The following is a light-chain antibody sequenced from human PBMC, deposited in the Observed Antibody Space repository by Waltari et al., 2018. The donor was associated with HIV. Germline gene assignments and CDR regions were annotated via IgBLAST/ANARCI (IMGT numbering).Light chain of an antibody. CDR1: SSNIGSNP. J-gene: IGLJ1*01. CDR2: SNN. V-gene: IGLV1-44*01. CDR3: AAWDDSLHGYV. Sequence: QSVLTQPPSASGTPGQRVTISCSGSSSNIGSNPINWYRQLPGTAPKLLIYSNNQWPSGVPDRFSGSKSGTSASLAISGLQSEDEADYYCAAWDDSLHGYVLGTGTKVTVV.